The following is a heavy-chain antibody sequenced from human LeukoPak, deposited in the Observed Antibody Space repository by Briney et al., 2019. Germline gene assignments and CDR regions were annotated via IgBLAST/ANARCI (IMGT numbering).Heavy chain of an antibody. CDR1: GGSFSGSY. V-gene: IGHV4-34*01. D-gene: IGHD2-2*01. CDR2: INHSGST. J-gene: IGHJ4*02. CDR3: ARAAYCSSTNCYGFDY. Sequence: PSETLSLTCAVYGGSFSGSYWTWIRQPPGKGLEWIGEINHSGSTYYNPSLKSRVTFSVDTSKKQFSLKLTSVTAADTAVYYCARAAYCSSTNCYGFDYWGQGTLVTVSS.